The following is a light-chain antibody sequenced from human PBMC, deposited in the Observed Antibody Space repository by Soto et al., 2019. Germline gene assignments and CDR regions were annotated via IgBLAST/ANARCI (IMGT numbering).Light chain of an antibody. CDR2: DAS. CDR1: QSVTNNY. J-gene: IGKJ4*01. Sequence: EIVLTQSPGTLSLSPGERATLSSSSSQSVTNNYLAWYQQKPGQAPRLLIYDASNRATGIPARFSGSGSGTDFTLTISSLEPEDFAVYYCQQRSNWPPLTFGGGTKVDIK. V-gene: IGKV3-11*01. CDR3: QQRSNWPPLT.